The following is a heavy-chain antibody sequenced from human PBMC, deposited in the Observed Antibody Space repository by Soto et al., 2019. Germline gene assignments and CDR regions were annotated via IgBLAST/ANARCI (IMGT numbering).Heavy chain of an antibody. V-gene: IGHV4-39*02. CDR2: YYYTGST. J-gene: IGHJ5*02. Sequence: PSETLSLTCTVSGCSISSRTYYWGWIRQPPGKGLEWIGSYYYTGSTYYSPTLKSRVTISVDTSKNHFSLKLSSVTAADTAVYYCARLRITMIVVVKTSYNWFDPWGQGTLVTVSS. D-gene: IGHD3-22*01. CDR1: GCSISSRTYY. CDR3: ARLRITMIVVVKTSYNWFDP.